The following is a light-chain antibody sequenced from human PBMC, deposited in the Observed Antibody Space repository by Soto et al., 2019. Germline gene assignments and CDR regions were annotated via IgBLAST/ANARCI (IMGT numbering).Light chain of an antibody. J-gene: IGKJ1*01. Sequence: DIVMTQSPDSLAVSLGERATINCKSSQSVLYSSNNKNYLAWYQQKPGQPPKLLIYWAATRESGVPDRFSGSGSGTDFPLTISSLLAEDVAVYYCQQYYSTPSGTFGQGTKVEIK. CDR2: WAA. CDR1: QSVLYSSNNKNY. V-gene: IGKV4-1*01. CDR3: QQYYSTPSGT.